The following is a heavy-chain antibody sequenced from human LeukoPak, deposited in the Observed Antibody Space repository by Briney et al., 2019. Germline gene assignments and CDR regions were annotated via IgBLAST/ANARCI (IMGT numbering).Heavy chain of an antibody. CDR3: ARHTGYYDILTGYYFSSGNYFDY. V-gene: IGHV4-39*01. CDR1: GGSISSSSYY. CDR2: IYYSGST. J-gene: IGHJ4*02. Sequence: SETLSLTCTVSGGSISSSSYYWGWLRQPPGKGLEGIGSIYYSGSTYYNPSLKSRVTISVDTSKNQFSLKLSSVTAADTAVYYCARHTGYYDILTGYYFSSGNYFDYWGQGTLVTVSS. D-gene: IGHD3-9*01.